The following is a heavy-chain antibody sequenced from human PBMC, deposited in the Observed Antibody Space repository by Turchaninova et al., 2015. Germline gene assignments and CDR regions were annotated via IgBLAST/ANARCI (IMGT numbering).Heavy chain of an antibody. CDR2: ISYDGSNK. CDR3: ASLEGSGWFFDY. D-gene: IGHD6-19*01. J-gene: IGHJ4*02. CDR1: GFTCSSYA. V-gene: IGHV3-30*01. Sequence: SGGVVCRPGKSLRLSCGASGFTCSSYAMHWVRQAPGKGLEWVAVISYDGSNKYYADSGKGRFTISRDNSKNTLYLQMNSLRAEDTAVYYCASLEGSGWFFDYWGQGTLVTVSS.